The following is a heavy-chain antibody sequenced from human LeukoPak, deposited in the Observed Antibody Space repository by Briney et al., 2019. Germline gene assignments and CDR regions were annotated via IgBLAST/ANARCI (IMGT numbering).Heavy chain of an antibody. J-gene: IGHJ6*02. CDR1: GGTFSSYA. D-gene: IGHD5-18*01. V-gene: IGHV1-69*05. CDR3: ARDIPLDSYGFIFSYYYYGMDV. Sequence: SVKVSCKASGGTFSSYAISWVRQAPGQGLEWMGGIIPIFGTANYAQKFQGRVTITTDESTSTAYMELSSLRSEDTAVYYCARDIPLDSYGFIFSYYYYGMDVWGQGTTVTVSS. CDR2: IIPIFGTA.